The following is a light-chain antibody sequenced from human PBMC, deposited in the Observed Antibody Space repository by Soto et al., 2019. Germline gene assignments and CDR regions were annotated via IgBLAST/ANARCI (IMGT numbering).Light chain of an antibody. Sequence: IQMTQSPSTLSASVGDRVTITCRASQDITIWLAWYQQKPGKAPKVLIYDASTLQSGVPSRFSGSGSGTDFTLTISSLQPEDFATYYCQQSYSTPRTFGQGTKVEIK. J-gene: IGKJ1*01. CDR2: DAS. CDR1: QDITIW. CDR3: QQSYSTPRT. V-gene: IGKV1-39*01.